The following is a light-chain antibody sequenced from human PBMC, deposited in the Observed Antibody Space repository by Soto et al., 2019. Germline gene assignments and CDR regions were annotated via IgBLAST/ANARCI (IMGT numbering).Light chain of an antibody. CDR3: QQGYSSPVT. CDR2: GES. J-gene: IGKJ5*01. Sequence: DIHMTQSASSLAPSVGRRVNLTCRASQSISRHLNWYQKKTGRDPRLLIYGESNLQSGVPSRFSGSGSGTDFTLTISSLLPEELATYYCQQGYSSPVTFGQGTKLDIK. V-gene: IGKV1-39*01. CDR1: QSISRH.